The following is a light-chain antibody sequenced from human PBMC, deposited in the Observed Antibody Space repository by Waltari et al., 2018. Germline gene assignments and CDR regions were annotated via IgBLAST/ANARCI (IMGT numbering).Light chain of an antibody. V-gene: IGLV2-14*03. Sequence: QSALTQPASVSGSPGQSITISCTGTSSDVGGYNFVSWYQQHPGKAPILMIYDVRDRPSGVSTRSSGSKSGTTASLIIAGLQAEDEADYYCSSYTRSSTRVFGTGTKVTVL. CDR3: SSYTRSSTRV. CDR1: SSDVGGYNF. J-gene: IGLJ1*01. CDR2: DVR.